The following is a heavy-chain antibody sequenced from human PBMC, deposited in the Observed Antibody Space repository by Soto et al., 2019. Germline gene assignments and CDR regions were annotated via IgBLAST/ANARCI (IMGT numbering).Heavy chain of an antibody. V-gene: IGHV1-3*01. CDR2: INAGNGNT. CDR1: GYTFTSYA. CDR3: ARASAAVAGDAQTRCYFDY. J-gene: IGHJ4*02. D-gene: IGHD6-19*01. Sequence: ASVKVSCKASGYTFTSYAMHWVRQAPGQRLEWMGWINAGNGNTKYSQKFQGRVTITRDTSTSTAYMELSSLRSEDTAVYYCARASAAVAGDAQTRCYFDYWGQGTLVTVSS.